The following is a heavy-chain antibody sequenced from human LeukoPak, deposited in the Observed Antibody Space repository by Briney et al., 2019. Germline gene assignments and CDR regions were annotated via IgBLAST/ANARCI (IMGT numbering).Heavy chain of an antibody. CDR2: ISGSGGST. V-gene: IGHV3-23*01. D-gene: IGHD3-3*01. Sequence: PGGSLRLSCVGSGFTFRSYAMSWIRQAPGKGLEWVSAISGSGGSTYYADSVKGRFTISRDNSKNTLYLQMNSLRAEDTAVYYCAKDYDFWSGLIDYWGQGTLVTVSS. CDR3: AKDYDFWSGLIDY. J-gene: IGHJ4*02. CDR1: GFTFRSYA.